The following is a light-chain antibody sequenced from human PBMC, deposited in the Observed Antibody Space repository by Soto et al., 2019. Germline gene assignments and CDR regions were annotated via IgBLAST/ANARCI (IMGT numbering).Light chain of an antibody. CDR3: SAWDDSLDAWV. J-gene: IGLJ3*02. CDR1: SSNIGRYS. V-gene: IGLV1-44*01. Sequence: QLVLTQPPSASGTPGQRVTISCSGSSSNIGRYSATWYQQLPGTAPRLLIFSSNQRPSDVPARFSGSKSGSSASLAISGLQSGDEADYFCSAWDDSLDAWVFGGGTKLTVL. CDR2: SSN.